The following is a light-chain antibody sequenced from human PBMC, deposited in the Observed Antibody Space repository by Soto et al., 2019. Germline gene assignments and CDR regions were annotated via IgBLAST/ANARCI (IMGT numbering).Light chain of an antibody. CDR3: QQSYSTPYT. V-gene: IGKV1-39*01. CDR1: QSTSSY. CDR2: AAS. Sequence: DIQMTQSPSSLSASVGDRVTITCRASQSTSSYLNWYQQKPGKAPKLLIYAASSLQSGVPSRFSGSGSGTDFTLTICSLQPEDFATYYCQQSYSTPYTFGQGTKVDIK. J-gene: IGKJ2*01.